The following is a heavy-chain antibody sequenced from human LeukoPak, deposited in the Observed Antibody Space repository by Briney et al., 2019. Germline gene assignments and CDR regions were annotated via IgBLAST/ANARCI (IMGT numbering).Heavy chain of an antibody. V-gene: IGHV4-34*01. CDR3: ASSSGRYCSSTSCHPYYYYYYGIDV. CDR1: GGSFSGYY. D-gene: IGHD2-2*01. J-gene: IGHJ6*02. CDR2: INHSGST. Sequence: SETLSLTCAVYGGSFSGYYWSWIRQPPGKGLEWIGEINHSGSTNYNPSLKSRVTISVDTSKNQFSLKLSSVTAADTAVYYCASSSGRYCSSTSCHPYYYYYYGIDVWGQGTTDTVSS.